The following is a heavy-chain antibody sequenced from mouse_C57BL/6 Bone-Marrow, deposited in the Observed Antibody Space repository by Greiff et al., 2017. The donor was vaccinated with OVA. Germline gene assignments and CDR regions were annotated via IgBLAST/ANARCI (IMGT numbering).Heavy chain of an antibody. CDR1: GYTFTDYY. CDR3: AITTVRAARAMDY. CDR2: INPNNGGT. D-gene: IGHD1-1*01. V-gene: IGHV1-26*01. Sequence: VQLQQSGPELVKPGASVKISCKASGYTFTDYYMNWVKQSPGKSLEWIGDINPNNGGTSYNQKFKGKATLTVDTSSSTAYMELRSLTSKDSAVDYGAITTVRAARAMDYWGQGTSVTVSS. J-gene: IGHJ4*01.